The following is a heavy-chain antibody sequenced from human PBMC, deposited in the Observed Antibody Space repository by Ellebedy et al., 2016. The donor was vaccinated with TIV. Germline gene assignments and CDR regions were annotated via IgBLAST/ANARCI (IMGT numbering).Heavy chain of an antibody. Sequence: GGSLRLSCVVSGFSLSSNYMSWVRQAPGKGLEWVSFIYSAGNTYYADSVKGRFTISRDTSKNTVFLQMNSLRAEDTAVYYCARVDLGLAFDYWGRGTLVTVSS. V-gene: IGHV3-53*01. CDR3: ARVDLGLAFDY. CDR2: IYSAGNT. J-gene: IGHJ4*02. CDR1: GFSLSSNY. D-gene: IGHD3/OR15-3a*01.